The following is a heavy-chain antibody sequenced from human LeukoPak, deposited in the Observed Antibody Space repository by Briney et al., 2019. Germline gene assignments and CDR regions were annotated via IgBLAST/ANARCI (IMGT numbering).Heavy chain of an antibody. CDR3: ARGPATIMVVTDMNGFDI. J-gene: IGHJ3*02. CDR2: INHSGST. Sequence: SETLSLTCAVYGGSFSGYYWSWIRQPPGKGLEWIGEINHSGSTNYNPSLKSRVTISVDTSKNQFSLKLSSVTAADTAVYYCARGPATIMVVTDMNGFDIWGQGTLVTVSS. D-gene: IGHD2-21*02. V-gene: IGHV4-34*01. CDR1: GGSFSGYY.